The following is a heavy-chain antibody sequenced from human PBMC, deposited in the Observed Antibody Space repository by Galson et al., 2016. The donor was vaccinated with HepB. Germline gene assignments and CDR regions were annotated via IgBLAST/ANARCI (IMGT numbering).Heavy chain of an antibody. CDR2: IYSGGST. CDR1: GFSVSSNY. CDR3: ASAPYLGY. V-gene: IGHV3-53*01. J-gene: IGHJ4*02. Sequence: SLRLSCAASGFSVSSNYMSWVRQAPGKGLEGVSVIYSGGSTRYADSVKGRFTISRVNSKNTLYLQMNSLRAEDTAVDYCASAPYLGYWGQGTLVTVSS.